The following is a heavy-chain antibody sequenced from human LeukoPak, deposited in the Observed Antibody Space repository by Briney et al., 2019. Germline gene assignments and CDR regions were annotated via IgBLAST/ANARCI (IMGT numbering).Heavy chain of an antibody. CDR3: SKGNYGMDV. CDR1: GFTFADYA. V-gene: IGHV3-9*01. Sequence: GRSLRLSCAVSGFTFADYAMHWVRQAPGKGLEWVSGISWNSGSIDYADSVKGRFTISRDNAKKSLYLQMDSLRPEDTALYYCSKGNYGMDVWGQGTTVTVSS. D-gene: IGHD3-10*01. CDR2: ISWNSGSI. J-gene: IGHJ6*02.